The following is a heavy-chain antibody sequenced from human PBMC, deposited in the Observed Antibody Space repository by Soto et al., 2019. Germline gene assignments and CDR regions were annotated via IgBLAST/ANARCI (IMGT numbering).Heavy chain of an antibody. CDR3: ARGQRGYSSSWGYYYYGMDV. V-gene: IGHV3-48*03. J-gene: IGHJ6*02. Sequence: EVQLVESGGGLVQPGGSLRLSCAASGFTFSSYEMNWVRQAPGKGLEWVSYISSSGSTIYYADSVKGRFTISRDNAKNSLYLQMNSLRAEDTAVYYCARGQRGYSSSWGYYYYGMDVWGQGTTVTVSS. CDR1: GFTFSSYE. D-gene: IGHD6-13*01. CDR2: ISSSGSTI.